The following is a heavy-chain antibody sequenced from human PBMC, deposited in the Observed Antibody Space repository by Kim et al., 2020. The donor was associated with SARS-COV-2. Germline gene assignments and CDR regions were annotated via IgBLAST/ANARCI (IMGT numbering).Heavy chain of an antibody. CDR2: VCFSGST. D-gene: IGHD3-16*02. CDR3: PSHWFGGVIGEFGY. J-gene: IGHJ4*02. CDR1: GGSISSYH. V-gene: IGHV4-59*08. Sequence: SETLSLTCTVSGGSISSYHSCWSRQPPTKGLEWMGNVCFSGSTNYNPSLNTRRTITVYTSKNQSYLKLSSLTAPDPAADYYPSHWFGGVIGEFGYWCQ.